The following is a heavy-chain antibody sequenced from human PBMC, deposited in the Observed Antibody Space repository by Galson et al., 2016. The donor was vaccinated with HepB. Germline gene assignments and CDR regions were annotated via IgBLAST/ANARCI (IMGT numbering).Heavy chain of an antibody. J-gene: IGHJ5*02. D-gene: IGHD2-15*01. CDR3: ARGSYCNGGICYSITQAYNWFDP. Sequence: SVKVSCKASGYTFTSFYMHWVRQAPGQGLEWMGIINPSGGSTSYAQKFQGRVTMTRDTSTSTVYMELSSLRAEDTAVYYCARGSYCNGGICYSITQAYNWFDPWGQGTLVAVSS. V-gene: IGHV1-46*01. CDR1: GYTFTSFY. CDR2: INPSGGST.